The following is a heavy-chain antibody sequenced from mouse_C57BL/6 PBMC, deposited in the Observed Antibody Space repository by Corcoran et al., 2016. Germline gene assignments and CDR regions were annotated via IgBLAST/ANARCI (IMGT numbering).Heavy chain of an antibody. V-gene: IGHV3-6*01. Sequence: DVQLQESGPGLVKPSQSLSLTCSVTGYSITSGYYWNWIRQFPGNKLEWMGYISYDGSNNYNPSLKNRISITRDTSKNQFFLKLNSVTTEDTATYYCARDRGYSNYDAMDYWGQGTSVTVSS. J-gene: IGHJ4*01. CDR3: ARDRGYSNYDAMDY. CDR2: ISYDGSN. D-gene: IGHD2-5*01. CDR1: GYSITSGYY.